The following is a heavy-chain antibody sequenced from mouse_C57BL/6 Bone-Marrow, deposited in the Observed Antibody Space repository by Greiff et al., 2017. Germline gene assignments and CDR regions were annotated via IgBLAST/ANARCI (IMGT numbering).Heavy chain of an antibody. Sequence: EVQRVESGGGLVQPGGSMKLSCVASGFTFSNYWMNWVRQSPEKGLEWVAQIRLKSDNYATHYAESVKGRFTISRDDSKSSVYLQMNNLRAEDTGIYYCTGWGCFDYWGQGTTLTVSS. V-gene: IGHV6-3*01. CDR1: GFTFSNYW. CDR2: IRLKSDNYAT. CDR3: TGWGCFDY. J-gene: IGHJ2*01. D-gene: IGHD4-1*01.